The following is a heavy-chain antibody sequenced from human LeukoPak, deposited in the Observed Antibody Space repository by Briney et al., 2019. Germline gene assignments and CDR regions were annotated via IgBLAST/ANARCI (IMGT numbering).Heavy chain of an antibody. CDR1: GYTFTGYY. CDR3: ARGSVVVRGAFDI. CDR2: INPNSGGT. J-gene: IGHJ3*02. Sequence: ASVKVSCKASGYTFTGYYMHWVRQAPGQGLERMGRINPNSGGTNYAQKFQGRVTMTRDTSISTAYMELSRLRSDDTAVYYCARGSVVVRGAFDIWGQGTMVTVSS. V-gene: IGHV1-2*06. D-gene: IGHD3-22*01.